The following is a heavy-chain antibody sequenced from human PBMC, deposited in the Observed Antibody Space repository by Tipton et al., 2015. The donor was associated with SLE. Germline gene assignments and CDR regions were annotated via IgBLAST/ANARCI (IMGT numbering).Heavy chain of an antibody. CDR3: AGMYYYGSGSSGPPRY. J-gene: IGHJ4*02. CDR2: VYHSGST. Sequence: TLSLTCAVYGGSFSGYYWGWFRQPPGKGLEWIGSVYHSGSTNYNPSLKSRVTISVDTSENQFSLKLSSVTAADTAVYYCAGMYYYGSGSSGPPRYWGQGTLVTVSS. D-gene: IGHD3-10*01. V-gene: IGHV4-34*01. CDR1: GGSFSGYY.